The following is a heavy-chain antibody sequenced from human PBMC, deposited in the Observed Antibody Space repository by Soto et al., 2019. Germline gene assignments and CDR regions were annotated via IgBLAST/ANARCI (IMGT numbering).Heavy chain of an antibody. CDR3: ARRGYSYGLRGYYGMDV. D-gene: IGHD5-18*01. CDR1: GYTFTSYW. Sequence: PGESLKISCKASGYTFTSYWIGWVRQMPGKGLEWMGIIYPSNSETRFSPSFQGQVTISADKSISTAYLQWSSLKAPDTAMYYCARRGYSYGLRGYYGMDVWGQGTTVTVSS. V-gene: IGHV5-51*01. CDR2: IYPSNSET. J-gene: IGHJ6*02.